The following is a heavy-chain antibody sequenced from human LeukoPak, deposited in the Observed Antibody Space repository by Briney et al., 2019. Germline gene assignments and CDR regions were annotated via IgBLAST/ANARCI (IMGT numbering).Heavy chain of an antibody. CDR2: IYSGGST. J-gene: IGHJ4*02. D-gene: IGHD6-13*01. Sequence: PGGSLRLSCAASGFTFSSNYMSWVRQAPGKGLEWVSVIYSGGSTYYSDSVKGRFTISRDNSKNTLYLQMNSLRAEDTAVYYCAGLAAAGGYFDYWGQGTLVTVSS. CDR1: GFTFSSNY. CDR3: AGLAAAGGYFDY. V-gene: IGHV3-66*01.